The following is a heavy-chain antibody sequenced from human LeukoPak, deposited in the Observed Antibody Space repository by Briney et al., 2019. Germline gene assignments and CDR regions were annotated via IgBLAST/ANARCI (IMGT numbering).Heavy chain of an antibody. Sequence: PSETLSLTCAVYGGSFSGYYWSWIRQPPGKGLEWIGEINHSGSTSYNPSLKSRVTISVDTSKNQFSLKLSSVTAADTAVYYCARGGYFDLWGRGTLVTVSS. J-gene: IGHJ2*01. CDR3: ARGGYFDL. V-gene: IGHV4-34*01. CDR1: GGSFSGYY. CDR2: INHSGST.